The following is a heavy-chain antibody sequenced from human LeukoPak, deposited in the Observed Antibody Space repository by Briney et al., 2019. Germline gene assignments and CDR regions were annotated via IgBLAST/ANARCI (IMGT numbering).Heavy chain of an antibody. V-gene: IGHV4-61*02. D-gene: IGHD2-15*01. Sequence: PSQTLSLTCTVSGVSISSDSYYWSWIRQPAGKGLEWIGRFYTSGTTNYNPSLKSRVTISVDTSKNQFSLKLRSVTAADTALYYCARSELSCSGGSCPTRYAFDIWGQGTVVTASS. CDR3: ARSELSCSGGSCPTRYAFDI. CDR1: GVSISSDSYY. CDR2: FYTSGTT. J-gene: IGHJ3*02.